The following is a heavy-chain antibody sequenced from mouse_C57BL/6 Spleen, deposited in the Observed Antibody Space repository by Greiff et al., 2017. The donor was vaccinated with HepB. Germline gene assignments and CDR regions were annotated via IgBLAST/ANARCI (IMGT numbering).Heavy chain of an antibody. D-gene: IGHD1-1*01. CDR3: ARGIYYGSSFDY. CDR2: IYPGDGDT. V-gene: IGHV1-80*01. CDR1: GYAFSSYW. Sequence: VQLQQSGAELVKPGASVKISCKASGYAFSSYWMNWVKQRPGKGLEWIGQIYPGDGDTNYNGKFKGKATLTADKSSSTAYMQLSSLTSEDSAVYFCARGIYYGSSFDYWGQGTTLTVSS. J-gene: IGHJ2*01.